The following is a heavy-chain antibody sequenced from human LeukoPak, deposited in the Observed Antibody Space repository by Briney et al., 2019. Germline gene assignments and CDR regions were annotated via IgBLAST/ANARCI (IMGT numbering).Heavy chain of an antibody. Sequence: SETLSLTCTVSGGSISSSSYYWGWNRQPPGKGLEWIGSIYYSGSTYYNPSLKSRVTISVDTSKNQFSLKLSSVTAADTAVYYCARDDSSGYSGAFEIWGQGTMVTVSS. CDR2: IYYSGST. CDR1: GGSISSSSYY. J-gene: IGHJ3*02. D-gene: IGHD3-22*01. CDR3: ARDDSSGYSGAFEI. V-gene: IGHV4-39*07.